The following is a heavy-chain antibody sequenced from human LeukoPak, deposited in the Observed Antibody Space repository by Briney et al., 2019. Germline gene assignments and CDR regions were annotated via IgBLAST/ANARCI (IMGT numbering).Heavy chain of an antibody. V-gene: IGHV1-3*01. CDR1: GYTFTSYA. Sequence: ASVKVSCKASGYTFTSYAMHWVRQAPGQRLEWMGWINAGNGNTKYSQKFQGRVTMTRDTSTSTVYMELSSLRSEDTAVYYCARGAPVVVPSDYGPGYFRLWGQGTLVTVSS. J-gene: IGHJ1*01. D-gene: IGHD2-15*01. CDR2: INAGNGNT. CDR3: ARGAPVVVPSDYGPGYFRL.